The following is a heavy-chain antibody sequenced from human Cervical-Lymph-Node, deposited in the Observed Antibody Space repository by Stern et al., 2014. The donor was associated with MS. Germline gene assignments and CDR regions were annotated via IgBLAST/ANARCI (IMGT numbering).Heavy chain of an antibody. CDR1: GFTFSNSW. CDR2: ITSDGSR. D-gene: IGHD6-25*01. V-gene: IGHV3-74*01. CDR3: VRDSSDWP. J-gene: IGHJ5*02. Sequence: EVQLVESGGGLVQPGGSLRLSCAASGFTFSNSWMHWVRQAPGKGLVWVSRITSDGSRAYADSVKGRFTNSRENAKNTLYLQMSSLRADDADVYYCVRDSSDWPWGQGTLVTVSS.